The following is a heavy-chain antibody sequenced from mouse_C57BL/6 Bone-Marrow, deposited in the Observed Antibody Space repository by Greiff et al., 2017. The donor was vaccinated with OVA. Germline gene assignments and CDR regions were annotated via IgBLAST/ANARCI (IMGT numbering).Heavy chain of an antibody. CDR2: IHPTSGST. Sequence: QVQLQQPGAELVKPGASVKLSCKASGYTFTSYWMHWVKQRPGQGLEWIGMIHPTSGSTNYNEKFKSKATLTVDKSSSTAYMQLSSLTSEDSAVYYCANYYGSSYYAMDYWGQGTSVTVAS. D-gene: IGHD1-1*01. CDR3: ANYYGSSYYAMDY. V-gene: IGHV1-64*01. CDR1: GYTFTSYW. J-gene: IGHJ4*01.